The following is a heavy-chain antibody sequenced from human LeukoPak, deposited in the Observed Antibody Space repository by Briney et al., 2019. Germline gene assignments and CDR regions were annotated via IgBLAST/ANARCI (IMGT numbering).Heavy chain of an antibody. CDR2: ISGSGYST. CDR3: AKTYYGSSDYYTLDY. CDR1: GFTFSDYA. D-gene: IGHD3-22*01. J-gene: IGHJ4*02. Sequence: GGSLRLSCAASGFTFSDYAMSWVRQAPGKGLEWVSSISGSGYSTYYADSVKGRFTISRDNSKNTLYLQMNSLRAEDTAVYYCAKTYYGSSDYYTLDYWGQGTLVTVSS. V-gene: IGHV3-23*01.